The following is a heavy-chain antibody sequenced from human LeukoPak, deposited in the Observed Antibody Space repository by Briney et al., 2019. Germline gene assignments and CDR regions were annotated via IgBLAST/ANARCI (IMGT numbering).Heavy chain of an antibody. CDR1: GGSFSGYY. J-gene: IGHJ1*01. Sequence: PSETLSLTCAVYGGSFSGYYWSWIRQPPGKGLEWIGEINHSGSTNYNPSLKSRVTISVDTSKNQSSLKLSSVTAADTAVYYCARELWFGKYFQHWGQGTLVTVSS. D-gene: IGHD3-10*01. CDR2: INHSGST. CDR3: ARELWFGKYFQH. V-gene: IGHV4-34*01.